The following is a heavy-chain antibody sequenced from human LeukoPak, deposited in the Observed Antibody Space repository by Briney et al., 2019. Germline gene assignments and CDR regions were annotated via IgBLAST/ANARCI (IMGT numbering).Heavy chain of an antibody. J-gene: IGHJ4*02. Sequence: GRSLRLSCAASGFTFDDYAMHWVRQAPGKGLEWVSGISWNSGSIGYADSVKGRFTISRDNAKNSLYLQMNSLRAEDTALYYCAKDSGGQWLVPALFDYWGQGTLVTVSS. CDR3: AKDSGGQWLVPALFDY. CDR2: ISWNSGSI. V-gene: IGHV3-9*01. CDR1: GFTFDDYA. D-gene: IGHD6-19*01.